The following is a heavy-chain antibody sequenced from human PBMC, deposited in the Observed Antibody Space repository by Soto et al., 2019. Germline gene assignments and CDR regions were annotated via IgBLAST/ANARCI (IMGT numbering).Heavy chain of an antibody. CDR3: AKRHPECSTTTCIPRPFFDY. J-gene: IGHJ4*02. Sequence: EVQLLESGGGLVQPGGSLRLSCAASGFTFSSYAMTWVRQAPGKGLEWVSSLSAGGGTTYYADSVRGRFTISRDNSMDTVYLQMNSLRVEDTAMYFCAKRHPECSTTTCIPRPFFDYWGQGALVAVSS. CDR1: GFTFSSYA. CDR2: LSAGGGTT. D-gene: IGHD2-2*01. V-gene: IGHV3-23*01.